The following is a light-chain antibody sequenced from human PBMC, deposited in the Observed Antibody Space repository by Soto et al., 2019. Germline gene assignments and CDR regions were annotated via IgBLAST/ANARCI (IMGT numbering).Light chain of an antibody. Sequence: DLQMTQSPSTLPSSLGDRVTITCRANQSISTWLAWYQQKPGKAPNLLIYKASRLETGVPSRFSGSGSGTEFTLTIRFLQPDDFATYYCQQYNSYWTCGQGTKVDIK. CDR1: QSISTW. V-gene: IGKV1-5*03. CDR3: QQYNSYWT. J-gene: IGKJ1*01. CDR2: KAS.